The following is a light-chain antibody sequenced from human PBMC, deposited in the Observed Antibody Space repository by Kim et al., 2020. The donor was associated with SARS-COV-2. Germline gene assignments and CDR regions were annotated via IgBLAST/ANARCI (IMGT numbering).Light chain of an antibody. Sequence: AIQLAQSPSSLSASVGDRVTITCRASQGIANSLAWYQQKAGRPPKILIFDAINLESVVPSRFSGSGSGTDFSLTISSLQPEDVATYYCQQFNSFPLTFGGGTKLEI. CDR2: DAI. CDR1: QGIANS. V-gene: IGKV1-13*02. CDR3: QQFNSFPLT. J-gene: IGKJ4*01.